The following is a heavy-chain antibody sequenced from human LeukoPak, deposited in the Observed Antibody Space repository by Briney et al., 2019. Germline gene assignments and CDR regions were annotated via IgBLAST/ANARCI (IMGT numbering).Heavy chain of an antibody. CDR1: GGSFSGYY. CDR2: INYSGST. J-gene: IGHJ6*02. CDR3: ARLPYGSGSNRYYYYGMDV. Sequence: PSETLSLTCAVYGGSFSGYYWSWIRQPPGKGLEGIGEINYSGSTNYNPSLKSRVTISVDTSKNQFSLKLSSVTAADTAVYYCARLPYGSGSNRYYYYGMDVWGQGTTVTVSS. D-gene: IGHD3-10*01. V-gene: IGHV4-34*01.